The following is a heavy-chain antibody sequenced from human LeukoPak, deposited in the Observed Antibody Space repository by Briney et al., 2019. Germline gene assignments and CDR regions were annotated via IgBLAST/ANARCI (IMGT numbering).Heavy chain of an antibody. J-gene: IGHJ4*02. Sequence: SETLSLTCTVSGDSISSSSYCWGWIRQPPGKGLEWIGSIYYSGSTYYNPSLKSRVTISVDTSKNQFSLKLSSVTAADTAVYYCARLGGSYYADFDYWGQGTLVTVSS. V-gene: IGHV4-39*01. D-gene: IGHD1-26*01. CDR1: GDSISSSSYC. CDR3: ARLGGSYYADFDY. CDR2: IYYSGST.